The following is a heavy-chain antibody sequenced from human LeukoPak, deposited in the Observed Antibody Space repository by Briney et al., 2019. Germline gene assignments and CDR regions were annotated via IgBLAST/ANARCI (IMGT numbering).Heavy chain of an antibody. CDR3: ATPALGRRLYYYDY. CDR2: IRTKSDGETV. V-gene: IGHV3-15*07. CDR1: GFTFSSAC. J-gene: IGHJ4*02. Sequence: TGGSLRLSCAASGFTFSSACLSWVRQAPGKGLEWVGRIRTKSDGETVDYAAPVKGRFTISRDDSKNTLFLQMNSLKTEETAVYYCATPALGRRLYYYDYWGQGTLVTVSP. D-gene: IGHD3-16*01.